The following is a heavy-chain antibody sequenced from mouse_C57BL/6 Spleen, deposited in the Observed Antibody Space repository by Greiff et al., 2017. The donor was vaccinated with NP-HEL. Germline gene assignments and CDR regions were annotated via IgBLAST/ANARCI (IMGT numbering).Heavy chain of an antibody. CDR2: INPNNGGT. CDR1: GYTFTDYY. J-gene: IGHJ4*01. D-gene: IGHD2-5*01. CDR3: ARRGTSNYVYYAMDY. Sequence: EVQLQQSGPELVKPGASVKISCKASGYTFTDYYMNWVKQSHGKSLEWIGDINPNNGGTSYNQKFKGKATLTVDKSYSTAYMELRSLTSEDSAVYYCARRGTSNYVYYAMDYWGQGTSVTVSS. V-gene: IGHV1-26*01.